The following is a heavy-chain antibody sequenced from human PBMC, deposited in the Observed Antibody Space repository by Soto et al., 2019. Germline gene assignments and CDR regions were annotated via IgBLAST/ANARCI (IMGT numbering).Heavy chain of an antibody. D-gene: IGHD4-17*01. V-gene: IGHV3-11*06. CDR1: GFTFSDYY. CDR3: ARVSLYGDYDYFEY. CDR2: ISSSSSYT. Sequence: QVQLVESGGGLVKPGGSLRLSCAASGFTFSDYYMSWIRQAPGKGLEWVSYISSSSSYTNYADSVKGRFTISRDNAKNSLYLQMNSLRAEDTAVYYCARVSLYGDYDYFEYWGQGTLVTVSS. J-gene: IGHJ4*02.